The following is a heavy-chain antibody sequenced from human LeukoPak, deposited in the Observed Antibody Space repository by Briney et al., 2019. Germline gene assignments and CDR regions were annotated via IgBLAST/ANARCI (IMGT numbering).Heavy chain of an antibody. V-gene: IGHV3-21*01. J-gene: IGHJ4*02. CDR1: GFTVSSNY. D-gene: IGHD3-16*01. CDR3: ARAISYDSPHIDY. Sequence: GGSLRLSCAASGFTVSSNYMNWVRQAPGKGLEWVSSISSSSSYIYYADSVKGRFTISRDNAKNSLYLQMNSLRAEDTAVYYCARAISYDSPHIDYWGQGTLVTVSS. CDR2: ISSSSSYI.